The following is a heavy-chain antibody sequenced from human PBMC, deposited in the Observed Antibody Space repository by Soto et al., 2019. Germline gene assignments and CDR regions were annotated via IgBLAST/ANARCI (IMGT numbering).Heavy chain of an antibody. V-gene: IGHV1-69*12. J-gene: IGHJ5*02. D-gene: IGHD4-17*01. CDR3: ARVLTGDYVMRDWFDP. CDR1: GGTFSSYA. Sequence: QVQLVQSGAEVKKPGSSVKVSCKASGGTFSSYAISWVRQAPGQGLEWMGGIIPIFGTANYAQKFQGRVTITADESTSTDYKELSSLGSEDTAVYYCARVLTGDYVMRDWFDPWGQGTLVTVSS. CDR2: IIPIFGTA.